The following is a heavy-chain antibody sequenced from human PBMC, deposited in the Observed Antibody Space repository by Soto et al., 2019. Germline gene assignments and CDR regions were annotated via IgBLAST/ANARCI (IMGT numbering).Heavy chain of an antibody. CDR1: GFIADDYA. CDR3: VKDTTWGVMTTIHSFDS. V-gene: IGHV3-9*02. D-gene: IGHD4-17*01. CDR2: ISSNSATI. Sequence: EVQLVESGGGFVQPGRSLRLSCGASGFIADDYAMHWVRQAPGKGLEWVSGISSNSATINYAASVKGRFTISRDNAKSTLFLQMNSLKPEDTAFYDCVKDTTWGVMTTIHSFDSWGKGTLVTVSS. J-gene: IGHJ4*02.